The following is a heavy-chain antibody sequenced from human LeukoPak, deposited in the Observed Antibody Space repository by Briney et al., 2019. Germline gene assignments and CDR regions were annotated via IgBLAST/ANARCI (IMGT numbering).Heavy chain of an antibody. J-gene: IGHJ4*02. Sequence: PSHTQSPTRPLSGGSVSCTEFYSGWIRQPPGKGLQWIGKIYYTGSIYYNPSLNSRFTMSVDTSQNQFYLEMTTVTAADTAVYYCARQSKGRYFDNIIVYWGKGTQVTVSS. CDR2: IYYTGSI. CDR1: GGSVSCTEFY. CDR3: ARQSKGRYFDNIIVY. V-gene: IGHV4-39*01. D-gene: IGHD3-9*01.